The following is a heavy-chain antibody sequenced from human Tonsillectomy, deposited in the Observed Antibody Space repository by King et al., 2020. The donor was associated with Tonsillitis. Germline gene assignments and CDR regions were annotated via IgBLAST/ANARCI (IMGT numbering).Heavy chain of an antibody. Sequence: QLQESGPGLVKPSETLSLTCAVSGYSISTGYYWGWIRQPPGTGLEWIGSIYHSGSTSYNPSLKSRVTISVDTSKNQFSLKLSSVTAADTAVYYCARVGYYYGSEALDYWGQGTLVTVSS. CDR2: IYHSGST. V-gene: IGHV4-38-2*01. CDR3: ARVGYYYGSEALDY. D-gene: IGHD3-10*01. J-gene: IGHJ4*02. CDR1: GYSISTGYY.